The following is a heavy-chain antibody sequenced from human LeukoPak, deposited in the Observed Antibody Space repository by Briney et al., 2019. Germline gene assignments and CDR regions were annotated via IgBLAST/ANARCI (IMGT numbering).Heavy chain of an antibody. V-gene: IGHV5-10-1*01. D-gene: IGHD2-2*03. CDR3: ARHGYCTTTSCYGDNDY. Sequence: GESLRISCKGSGYSFTSYWTSWVRQMPGKGLEWMGRIDPTDSYTNYNPSFQGHVTMSVDKSISTVYLQWSSLRASDTAMYYCARHGYCTTTSCYGDNDYWGQGTLVTVSS. CDR1: GYSFTSYW. J-gene: IGHJ4*02. CDR2: IDPTDSYT.